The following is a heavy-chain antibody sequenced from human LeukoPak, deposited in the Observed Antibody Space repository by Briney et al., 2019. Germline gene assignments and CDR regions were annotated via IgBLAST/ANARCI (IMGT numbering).Heavy chain of an antibody. CDR2: INPNSGGT. Sequence: ASVKVSCKASGYTFTGYYMHWVRQAPGQGLEWMGWINPNSGGTNYAQKFQGRVTMTRDTSISTAYMELSRLRSDDTAVYYCAREAYDSGSFRTDYYYMDVWGKGTTVTVSS. CDR3: AREAYDSGSFRTDYYYMDV. J-gene: IGHJ6*03. D-gene: IGHD3-10*01. CDR1: GYTFTGYY. V-gene: IGHV1-2*02.